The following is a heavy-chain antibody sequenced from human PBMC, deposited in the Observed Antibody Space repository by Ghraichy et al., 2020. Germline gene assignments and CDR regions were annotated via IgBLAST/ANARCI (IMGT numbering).Heavy chain of an antibody. D-gene: IGHD2-2*01. J-gene: IGHJ3*02. CDR2: IYYSGET. Sequence: SETLSLTCTVSGGSISSGKYYWGWLRQPPGKGLEWIGSIYYSGETFYSPSLKSRLTISADTSKTQFSLELTSVTAADTAVYYCARQPQYADGLGGAFDIRGQGTLVTVSS. CDR3: ARQPQYADGLGGAFDI. V-gene: IGHV4-39*01. CDR1: GGSISSGKYY.